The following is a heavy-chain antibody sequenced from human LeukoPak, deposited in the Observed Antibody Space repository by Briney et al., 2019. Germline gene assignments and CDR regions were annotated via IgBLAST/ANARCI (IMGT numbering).Heavy chain of an antibody. D-gene: IGHD3-9*01. J-gene: IGHJ4*02. CDR2: ISSSSSYI. V-gene: IGHV3-21*01. Sequence: PGGSLRLSCAASGFTFSSYSMNGVRQAPGKGLEWVSSISSSSSYIYYADSVKGRFTISRDNAKNSLYLQMNSLRAEDTAVYYCARGFGYYDILTGYFDYWGQGTLVTVSS. CDR3: ARGFGYYDILTGYFDY. CDR1: GFTFSSYS.